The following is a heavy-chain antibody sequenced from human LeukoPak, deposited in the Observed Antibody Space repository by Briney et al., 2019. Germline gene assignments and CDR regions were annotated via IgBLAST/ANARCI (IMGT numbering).Heavy chain of an antibody. Sequence: GGSLRLSCAASGFTFSSYAMHWVRQAPGKGLEWVAVISYDGSNKYYADSVKGRFTISRDNSKNTLYLQMNSLKTEDTAVYYCTTDLFDYWGQGILVTVSS. V-gene: IGHV3-30-3*01. J-gene: IGHJ4*02. CDR2: ISYDGSNK. CDR1: GFTFSSYA. CDR3: TTDLFDY.